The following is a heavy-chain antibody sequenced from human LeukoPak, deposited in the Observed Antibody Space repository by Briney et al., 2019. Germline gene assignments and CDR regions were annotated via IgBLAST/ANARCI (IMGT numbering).Heavy chain of an antibody. V-gene: IGHV6-1*01. J-gene: IGHJ4*02. CDR1: GDSVSSNSAA. D-gene: IGHD6-19*01. CDR3: AKAYSSGWYYFDY. CDR2: TYYRSKWYN. Sequence: TSQTLSLTCAISGDSVSSNSAAWNWIRQSPSRGLEWLGRTYYRSKWYNDYAVSVRSRITINPDTSKNQFSLQLNSMTPEDTAVYYCAKAYSSGWYYFDYWGQGTLVTVSS.